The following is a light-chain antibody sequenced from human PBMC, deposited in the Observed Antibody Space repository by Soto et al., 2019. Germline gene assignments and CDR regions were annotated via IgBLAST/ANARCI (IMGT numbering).Light chain of an antibody. CDR3: QQLNGYQLA. Sequence: DIQLIQSPSFLSASVGDTVTITCRASPGMSTYLAWYQQKPGKVPKLLIRSASTLQSGVPPRFSGGGSGTEFTLTISTLQPDDSGIYYCQQLNGYQLAFGGGTNVEIK. CDR2: SAS. J-gene: IGKJ4*01. V-gene: IGKV1-9*01. CDR1: PGMSTY.